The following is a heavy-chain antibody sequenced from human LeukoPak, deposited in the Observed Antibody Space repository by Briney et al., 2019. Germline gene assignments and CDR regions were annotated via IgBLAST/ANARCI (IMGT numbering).Heavy chain of an antibody. Sequence: SETLSLTCTVSNDSISTTTYYWGWIRQSPGQGLEWIGTIYYSGGAYYNPSLKSRVTISVDTSKNQFSLKLSSVTAADTAVYYCARVSGAARWIDYWGQGTLVTVSS. V-gene: IGHV4-39*07. CDR3: ARVSGAARWIDY. D-gene: IGHD6-6*01. CDR2: IYYSGGA. CDR1: NDSISTTTYY. J-gene: IGHJ4*01.